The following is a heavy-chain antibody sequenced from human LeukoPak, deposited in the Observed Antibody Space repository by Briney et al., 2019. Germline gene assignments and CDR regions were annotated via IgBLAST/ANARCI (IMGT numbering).Heavy chain of an antibody. CDR3: ARTTTTFDD. J-gene: IGHJ4*01. Sequence: SETLSLTSTVSGGSISSYYWSWIRQPPGKGLEWIGYVSDTGSTNYKSSLKSRVTISVDTSKNQFSLNLTSVTAADTAVYYCARTTTTFDDWGHGTLVIVSS. CDR1: GGSISSYY. CDR2: VSDTGST. V-gene: IGHV4-59*01. D-gene: IGHD4-11*01.